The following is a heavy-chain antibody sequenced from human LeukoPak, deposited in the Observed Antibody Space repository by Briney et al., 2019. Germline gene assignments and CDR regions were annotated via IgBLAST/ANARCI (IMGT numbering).Heavy chain of an antibody. CDR3: ARGGLGAALLYYFDY. CDR1: GFIVSDYY. V-gene: IGHV3-11*05. J-gene: IGHJ4*02. D-gene: IGHD6-6*01. Sequence: GGSLRLSCAASGFIVSDYYMNWIRQAPGKGLEWVSYIDRSGSYTNYADSVKGRFTISRDNAKNLLYLQMNSLRAEDTAVYYCARGGLGAALLYYFDYWGQGTLVTVSS. CDR2: IDRSGSYT.